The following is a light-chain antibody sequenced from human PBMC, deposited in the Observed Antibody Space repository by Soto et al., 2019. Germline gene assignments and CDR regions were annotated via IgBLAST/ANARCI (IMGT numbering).Light chain of an antibody. J-gene: IGKJ1*01. CDR1: QSVSGSY. V-gene: IGKV3-20*01. Sequence: EIVLTQSPGTLSLSPGGRATLSCRASQSVSGSYLAWYQQKPGQAPRLLIYGASSRATGIPDRFSGSGSGTDFTLTISRLEPEDFAVYYCQQYKSYSRTFGQGTKVEIK. CDR3: QQYKSYSRT. CDR2: GAS.